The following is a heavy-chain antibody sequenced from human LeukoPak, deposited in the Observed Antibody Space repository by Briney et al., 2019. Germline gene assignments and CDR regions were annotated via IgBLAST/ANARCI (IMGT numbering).Heavy chain of an antibody. J-gene: IGHJ4*02. Sequence: GGSLRLSCAASGFTFSSYSMNWVRQAPGKGLEWVSSISSSSSYIYYADSVKGRFTISRDNAKNSLYLQMNSLRAEDTAVYYCARDQDHYYGSGSYYHYWGQGTLVTVSS. V-gene: IGHV3-21*01. D-gene: IGHD3-10*01. CDR2: ISSSSSYI. CDR3: ARDQDHYYGSGSYYHY. CDR1: GFTFSSYS.